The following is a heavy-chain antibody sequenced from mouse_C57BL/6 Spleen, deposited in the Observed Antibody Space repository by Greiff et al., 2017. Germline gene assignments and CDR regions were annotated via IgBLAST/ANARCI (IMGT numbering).Heavy chain of an antibody. D-gene: IGHD1-1*01. V-gene: IGHV1-82*01. CDR1: GYAFSSSW. J-gene: IGHJ1*03. CDR3: ARSSITTVVAPYWYFDV. CDR2: IYPGDGDT. Sequence: LVESGPELVKPGASVKISCKASGYAFSSSWMNWVKQRPGKGLEWIGRIYPGDGDTNYNGKFKGKATLTADKSSSTAYMQLSSLTSEDSAVYFCARSSITTVVAPYWYFDVWGTGTTVTVSS.